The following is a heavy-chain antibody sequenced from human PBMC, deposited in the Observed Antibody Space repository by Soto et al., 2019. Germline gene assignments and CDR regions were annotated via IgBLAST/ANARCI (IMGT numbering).Heavy chain of an antibody. V-gene: IGHV1-24*01. J-gene: IGHJ6*02. D-gene: IGHD2-15*01. Sequence: ASVKVSFKVSGYTLTELSMHWVRQAPGKGLEWMGGFDPEDGETIYAQKFQGRVTMTEDTSTDTAYMELSSLRSEDTAVYYCATSLVVTKGYYYDGLDVWAQGTTVTGSS. CDR2: FDPEDGET. CDR1: GYTLTELS. CDR3: ATSLVVTKGYYYDGLDV.